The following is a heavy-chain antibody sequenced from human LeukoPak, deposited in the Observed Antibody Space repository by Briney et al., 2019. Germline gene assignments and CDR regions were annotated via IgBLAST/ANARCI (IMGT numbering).Heavy chain of an antibody. CDR1: GFTFSSYD. J-gene: IGHJ3*02. CDR3: ARSGGDDDAFDI. Sequence: GGSLRLSCAASGFTFSSYDMRWVRQAPGKGLEWVSAIGTAGDTYYPGSVKGRFTISRENAKNSLYLQMNSLRAGDTAVYYCARSGGDDDAFDIWGQGTMVTVSS. D-gene: IGHD3-10*01. V-gene: IGHV3-13*01. CDR2: IGTAGDT.